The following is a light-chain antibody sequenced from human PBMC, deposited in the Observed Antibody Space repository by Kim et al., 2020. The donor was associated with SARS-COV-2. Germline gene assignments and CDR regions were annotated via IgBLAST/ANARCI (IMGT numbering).Light chain of an antibody. CDR1: QSFGTTY. J-gene: IGKJ5*01. V-gene: IGKV3-20*01. CDR3: QQYGSSPPIT. CDR2: GAS. Sequence: PGEGPTLPCRASQSFGTTYLAWYPQKPGQPLRLLIYGASSRAIGIPDRFSCSGSGTDFTLTISRLEPEDFGVYYCQQYGSSPPITFGQGTRLEIK.